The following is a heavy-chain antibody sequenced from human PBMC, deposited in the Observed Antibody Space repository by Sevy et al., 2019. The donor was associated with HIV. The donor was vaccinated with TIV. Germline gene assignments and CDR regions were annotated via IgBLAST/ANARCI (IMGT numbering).Heavy chain of an antibody. Sequence: GGSLRLSCAASGFTFSNYGMHWVRQAPGKGPEWVAFIRYDGSNKNNADSVKGRFTISRDNSKNTLYLQMNSLRPEDTAVYYCAKEPVMVVDYYSMDVWGQGTTVTVSS. CDR1: GFTFSNYG. CDR2: IRYDGSNK. V-gene: IGHV3-30*02. D-gene: IGHD2-8*02. CDR3: AKEPVMVVDYYSMDV. J-gene: IGHJ6*02.